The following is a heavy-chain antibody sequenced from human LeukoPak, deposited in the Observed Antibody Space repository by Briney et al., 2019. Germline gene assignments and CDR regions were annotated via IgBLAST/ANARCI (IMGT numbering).Heavy chain of an antibody. CDR1: EFTFSGYW. CDR2: ISGSGGST. CDR3: ARISGSYYFD. V-gene: IGHV3-23*01. D-gene: IGHD1-26*01. J-gene: IGHJ4*02. Sequence: GGSLRLSCAASEFTFSGYWINWVRQASGKGLEWVSAISGSGGSTYYADSVKGRFTISRDNSKNTLYLQMNSLRAEDTAVYYCARISGSYYFDWGQGTLVTVSS.